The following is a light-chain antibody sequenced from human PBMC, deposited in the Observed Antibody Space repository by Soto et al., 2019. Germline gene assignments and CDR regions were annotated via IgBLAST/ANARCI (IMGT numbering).Light chain of an antibody. J-gene: IGLJ3*02. CDR1: SGSIASNY. CDR2: EDN. CDR3: QSSHSSNQGWV. Sequence: NFMLTQSHSVSESPGKTVTISCTRSSGSIASNYVQWYQQRPGSAPTTVIYEDNQRPSGVPDRFSGSIDSSSNSASLTISGLKTEDEADYYCQSSHSSNQGWVFGGGTQLTVL. V-gene: IGLV6-57*03.